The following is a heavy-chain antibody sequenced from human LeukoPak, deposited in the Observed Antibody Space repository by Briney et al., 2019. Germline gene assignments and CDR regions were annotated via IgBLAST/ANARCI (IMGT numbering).Heavy chain of an antibody. D-gene: IGHD4-17*01. CDR2: INPNSGGT. J-gene: IGHJ4*02. Sequence: ASVKVSCKASGYIFTDYYMHWVRQAPGRELGWMGRINPNSGGTNYAQKFQGRVTMTRDTSISTAYMELSRLRSDDTAVYYCARVNGDYGYYFDYWGQGTLVTVSS. V-gene: IGHV1/OR15-1*04. CDR3: ARVNGDYGYYFDY. CDR1: GYIFTDYY.